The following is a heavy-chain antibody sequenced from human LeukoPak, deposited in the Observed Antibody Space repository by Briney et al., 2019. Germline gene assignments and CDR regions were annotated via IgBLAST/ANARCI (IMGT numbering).Heavy chain of an antibody. CDR1: GFTFSTYG. D-gene: IGHD5-12*01. J-gene: IGHJ1*01. CDR2: IRYDGNNE. V-gene: IGHV3-30*02. CDR3: AQGTSILATINN. Sequence: PEGSLRLSCAASGFTFSTYGMHWGRQAPGKGLEWAAFIRYDGNNEYYADSVRGRFTISRDNSKNTLYLQMSSLRSEDTAVYYCAQGTSILATINNWGQGTLVTVSS.